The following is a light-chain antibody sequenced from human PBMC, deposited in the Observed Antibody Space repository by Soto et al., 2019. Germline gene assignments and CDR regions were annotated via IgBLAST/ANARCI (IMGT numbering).Light chain of an antibody. J-gene: IGKJ3*01. CDR1: QSISSSF. CDR3: QHYGNSPPEYT. V-gene: IGKV3-20*01. CDR2: GAS. Sequence: EIVLTQSPGTLSLSPGERATLSCRASQSISSSFLAWYQQRPGQAPRLLIFGASYRATGIPDRFSGSGSGTDFTLTISRLEPEDFAVDYCQHYGNSPPEYTFGPGTNVDSK.